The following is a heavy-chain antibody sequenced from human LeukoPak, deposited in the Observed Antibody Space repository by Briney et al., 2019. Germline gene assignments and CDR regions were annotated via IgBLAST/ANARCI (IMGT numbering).Heavy chain of an antibody. Sequence: GESLKISYKGSGYRFTSYWIGWVRPMPGKGLEWMGIIYPGDSDTRYSPSFQGQVTISADKSISTAYLQWSSLKASDTAMYYCARHKGEAVQLWDYFDYWGQGTLVTVSS. CDR1: GYRFTSYW. CDR2: IYPGDSDT. D-gene: IGHD5-18*01. V-gene: IGHV5-51*01. J-gene: IGHJ4*02. CDR3: ARHKGEAVQLWDYFDY.